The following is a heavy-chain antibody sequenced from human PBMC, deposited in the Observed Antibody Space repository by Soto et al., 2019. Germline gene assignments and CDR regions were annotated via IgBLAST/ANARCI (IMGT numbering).Heavy chain of an antibody. V-gene: IGHV2-5*02. Sequence: QITLKESGPTLVKPTQTLTLTCTFSGFSLTTSGVGVGWIRQPPGKALEWLALIYWDDDKRYSPSLKTRLTITKDTFKNQVVLTMTNMDPVDTATYYCARHSGTYNNNWHGGLSWFDPWGQGTLVTVSS. D-gene: IGHD1-1*01. CDR1: GFSLTTSGVG. J-gene: IGHJ5*02. CDR2: IYWDDDK. CDR3: ARHSGTYNNNWHGGLSWFDP.